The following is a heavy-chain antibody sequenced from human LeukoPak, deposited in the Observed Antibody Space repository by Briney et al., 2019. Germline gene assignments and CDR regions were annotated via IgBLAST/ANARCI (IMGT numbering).Heavy chain of an antibody. J-gene: IGHJ4*02. CDR3: AASPPGGPIDY. CDR1: GFTFSSYT. Sequence: NPGGSLRLSSAASGFTFSSYTVNWVRQAPGKGLEWVSIISRDSRTIIYTDSVKGRFAISRDNAKNSLYLQMDSLRAEDTAVYFCAASPPGGPIDYWGQGALVSVSS. CDR2: ISRDSRTI. V-gene: IGHV3-21*01. D-gene: IGHD3-16*01.